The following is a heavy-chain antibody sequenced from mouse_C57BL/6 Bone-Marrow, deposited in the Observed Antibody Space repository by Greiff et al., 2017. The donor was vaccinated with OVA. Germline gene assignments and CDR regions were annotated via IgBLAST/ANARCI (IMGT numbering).Heavy chain of an antibody. J-gene: IGHJ3*01. CDR3: ARGGGYYVAWFAY. D-gene: IGHD2-3*01. CDR1: GYTFTSYW. CDR2: IDPSDSDT. Sequence: VQLQQPGAELVKPGASVKLSCKASGYTFTSYWMQWVKQRPGQGLEWIGEIDPSDSDTNYNQKFKGKATLTVDTSSSTAYMQLSSLTSEDSAVYYCARGGGYYVAWFAYWGQGTLVTVSA. V-gene: IGHV1-50*01.